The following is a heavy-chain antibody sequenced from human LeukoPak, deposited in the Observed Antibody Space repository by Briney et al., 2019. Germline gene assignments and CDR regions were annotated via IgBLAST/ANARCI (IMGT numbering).Heavy chain of an antibody. D-gene: IGHD5-12*01. CDR3: AKGAYDFLEIAYFDY. Sequence: GGSVRLFCGASGFSFTKYAMKCVREARGKGWEWVAVLIGSSGATDYADSVKGRFTISRDNSKNTLFLKMNSLRAEDTAIYYCAKGAYDFLEIAYFDYWGQGALVTVSS. V-gene: IGHV3-23*01. J-gene: IGHJ4*02. CDR2: LIGSSGAT. CDR1: GFSFTKYA.